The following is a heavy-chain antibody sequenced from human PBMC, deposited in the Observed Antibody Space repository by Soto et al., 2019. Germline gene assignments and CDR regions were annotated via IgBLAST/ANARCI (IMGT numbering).Heavy chain of an antibody. CDR1: GFTFSSNY. CDR3: ARDWSRDYYYGMDV. V-gene: IGHV3-66*01. J-gene: IGHJ6*02. CDR2: IYSGGST. Sequence: EVQLVESGGGLVKPGGSLRLSCAASGFTFSSNYMSWVRQAPGKGLEWVSVIYSGGSTYYADSVKGRFTISRDNSKNTLYLQMNSLRAEDTAVYYCARDWSRDYYYGMDVWGQGTTVTVSS.